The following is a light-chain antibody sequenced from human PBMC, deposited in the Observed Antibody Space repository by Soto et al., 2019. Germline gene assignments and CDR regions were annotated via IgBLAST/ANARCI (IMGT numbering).Light chain of an antibody. V-gene: IGKV3-15*01. CDR2: GAS. J-gene: IGKJ5*01. Sequence: EIVLTQSPGTLSLSPGEIVTLSCRTSHSVNSHVAWYQQKPGQAPRLLLYGASTRATGIPVRFSGSGFGTEFTLTISSLQSEDFAVYYCQQYKNWPLFGQGTRLE. CDR1: HSVNSH. CDR3: QQYKNWPL.